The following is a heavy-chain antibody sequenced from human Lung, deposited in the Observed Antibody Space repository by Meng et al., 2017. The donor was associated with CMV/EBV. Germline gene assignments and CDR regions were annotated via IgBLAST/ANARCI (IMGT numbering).Heavy chain of an antibody. CDR3: AKTFYGSGSRVEWGFDS. D-gene: IGHD6-19*01. CDR2: FSGSGDNT. J-gene: IGHJ5*01. V-gene: IGHV3-23*01. CDR1: GFTFSIYA. Sequence: GESLKISCAASGFTFSIYAMNWVRQAPGKGLEWVSVFSGSGDNTYYADSVKGRFTISRDNSKNTLYLQMNSLRAEDTAVYYCAKTFYGSGSRVEWGFDSWGQGXLVTVSS.